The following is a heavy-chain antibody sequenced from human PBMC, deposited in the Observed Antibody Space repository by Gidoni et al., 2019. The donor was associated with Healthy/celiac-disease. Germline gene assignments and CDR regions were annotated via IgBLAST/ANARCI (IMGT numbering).Heavy chain of an antibody. CDR2: ISSSSSYI. CDR3: ARSIEGVEVDY. V-gene: IGHV3-21*01. D-gene: IGHD2-15*01. Sequence: EVQLGESGGGLVKPGGSLRLSCAASGFTFSSYSMNWVRPAPGKGLEWVSSISSSSSYIYYADSVKGRFTISRDNAKNSLYLQMNSLRAEDTAVYYCARSIEGVEVDYWGQGTLVTVSS. J-gene: IGHJ4*02. CDR1: GFTFSSYS.